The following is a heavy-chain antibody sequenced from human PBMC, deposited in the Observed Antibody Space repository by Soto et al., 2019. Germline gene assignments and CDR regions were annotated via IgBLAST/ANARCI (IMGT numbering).Heavy chain of an antibody. CDR3: VRGGYYYSGGFYPPFDP. CDR1: GFTSGSYA. V-gene: IGHV3-23*01. D-gene: IGHD3-10*01. J-gene: IGHJ5*02. CDR2: ISGSGGGT. Sequence: EVQLLESGGGLVQPGGSLRLSCAASGFTSGSYAMNWVRQAPGKGLEWVSVISGSGGGTSYADSVRGRFTISRDNSKNTLYLQMNSLRVEDTAVYYCVRGGYYYSGGFYPPFDPWGQGTLVTVSS.